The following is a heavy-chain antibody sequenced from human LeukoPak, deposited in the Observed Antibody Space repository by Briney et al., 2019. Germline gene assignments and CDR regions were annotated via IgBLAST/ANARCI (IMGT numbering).Heavy chain of an antibody. D-gene: IGHD2-2*01. V-gene: IGHV3-30*18. Sequence: GGSLRLSCAASGFAFSSYGMHWVRQAPGKGLEWVAVISYDGSNKYYADSVKGRFTISRDNSKNTLYLQMNGLRAEDTAVYYCAKDTYCSSTSCYLAFVYYYYGMDVWGKGTTVTVSS. J-gene: IGHJ6*04. CDR3: AKDTYCSSTSCYLAFVYYYYGMDV. CDR1: GFAFSSYG. CDR2: ISYDGSNK.